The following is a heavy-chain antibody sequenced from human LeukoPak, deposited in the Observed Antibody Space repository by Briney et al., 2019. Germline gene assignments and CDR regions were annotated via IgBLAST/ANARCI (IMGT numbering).Heavy chain of an antibody. CDR2: INAGYGNI. CDR3: ARVGTTTADY. V-gene: IGHV1-3*01. D-gene: IGHD4-17*01. CDR1: GYTFTSYA. Sequence: GASMKVSCTASGYTFTSYAIHWVRQAPGQRLEWMGWINAGYGNIKYSQDFQGRVTITRDTSASTAYMELSSLRSEDTAVYYCARVGTTTADYWGQGTLVTVSS. J-gene: IGHJ4*02.